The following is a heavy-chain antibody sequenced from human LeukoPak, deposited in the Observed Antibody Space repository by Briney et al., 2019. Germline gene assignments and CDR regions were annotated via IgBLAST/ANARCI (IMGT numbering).Heavy chain of an antibody. J-gene: IGHJ5*02. CDR2: ITKGGATV. CDR3: ARLSVSITRRFDL. D-gene: IGHD3-3*01. Sequence: PGGSLRLSCAPAGFTLSSYEMNWVRLTLGKGLEWISYITKGGATVLYAESVKGRFTISRDNANSSLYLQMNSLRAEDTAVYFCARLSVSITRRFDLWGQGTLVTVSS. CDR1: GFTLSSYE. V-gene: IGHV3-48*03.